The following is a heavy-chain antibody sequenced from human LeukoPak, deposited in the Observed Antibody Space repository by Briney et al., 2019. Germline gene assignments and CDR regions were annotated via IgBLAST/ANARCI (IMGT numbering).Heavy chain of an antibody. Sequence: PSXTLSLTCAVYGGSFSGYYWSWIRQPPGKGLEWIGEINHSGSTNYNPSLKSRVTISVDTSKNQFSLKLSSVTAADTAVYYCARGRITIFGEFIDYWGQGTLVTVSS. CDR2: INHSGST. J-gene: IGHJ4*02. CDR3: ARGRITIFGEFIDY. CDR1: GGSFSGYY. D-gene: IGHD3-3*01. V-gene: IGHV4-34*01.